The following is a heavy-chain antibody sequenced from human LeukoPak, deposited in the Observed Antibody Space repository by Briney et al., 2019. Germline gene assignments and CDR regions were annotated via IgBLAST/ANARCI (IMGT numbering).Heavy chain of an antibody. CDR3: ARERGSPPGSDFDY. V-gene: IGHV3-7*01. CDR1: GFTFSSYW. D-gene: IGHD3-10*01. J-gene: IGHJ4*02. CDR2: LKQDGSEK. Sequence: GGSLRLSCAVSGFTFSSYWMTWVRQAPGKGLEWVANLKQDGSEKYCVDSVKGRFTISRDNAYNSLYLQMNSLRAEDTAVYYCARERGSPPGSDFDYWGQGTLVTVSS.